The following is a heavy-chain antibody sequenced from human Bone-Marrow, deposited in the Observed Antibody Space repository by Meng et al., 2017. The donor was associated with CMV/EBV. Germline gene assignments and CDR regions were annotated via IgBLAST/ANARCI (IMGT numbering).Heavy chain of an antibody. J-gene: IGHJ4*02. CDR2: IKHGGDEK. V-gene: IGHV3-7*01. D-gene: IGHD3-3*01. CDR3: ASGDQDDFWSGLGYG. CDR1: GFAFRTFW. Sequence: GSLRLSCAASGFAFRTFWMTWVRQAPGKGLEWVASIKHGGDEKYYVDSVKGRFAISRDNAQSSLYLQMNSLRVEDTAVYYCASGDQDDFWSGLGYGWGQGTLVTVSS.